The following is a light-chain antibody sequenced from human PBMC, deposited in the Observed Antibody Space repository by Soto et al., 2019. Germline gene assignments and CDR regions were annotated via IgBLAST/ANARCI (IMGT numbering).Light chain of an antibody. CDR3: MQGTHWPFT. CDR2: KIS. Sequence: DVVMTQSPLSLPVTLGQPASISCRSSQGLLYSDGNTYLSWFQQRPGQSPRRLIYKISNRDSGVPDRFSGSGSGTDFKLKISRVEAEDVGVCYCMQGTHWPFTVGQGTLLEIK. J-gene: IGKJ5*01. V-gene: IGKV2-30*01. CDR1: QGLLYSDGNTY.